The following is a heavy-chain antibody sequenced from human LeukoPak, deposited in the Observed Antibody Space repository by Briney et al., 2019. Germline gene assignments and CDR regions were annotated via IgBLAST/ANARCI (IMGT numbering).Heavy chain of an antibody. CDR2: FDVIDSET. J-gene: IGHJ4*02. CDR1: GASPSELS. CDR3: AAGRPYSLLDY. V-gene: IGHV1-24*01. Sequence: ASVKGSCTVSGASPSELSLYWVRQAPGKGLEWMGGFDVIDSETFYAQKFQGRVPMTEDSSTDPAYMELRSLTSDDTALYSCAAGRPYSLLDYWGQGTLVTVSS. D-gene: IGHD5-18*01.